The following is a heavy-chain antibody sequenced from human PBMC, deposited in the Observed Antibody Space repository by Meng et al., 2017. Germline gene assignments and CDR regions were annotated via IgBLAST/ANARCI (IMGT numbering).Heavy chain of an antibody. V-gene: IGHV4-4*02. CDR1: CGSISSRKG. Sequence: QLRLQDPGPGLGKPSGYLSIAYAVSCGSISSRKGWGWVRQPPGKGLEWIGEIYHSGSTNYTPSLKSRVTISVDKSKNQFSLKLSSVTAADTAVYYCARDGRSWDWGQGTLVTVSS. D-gene: IGHD7-27*01. CDR3: ARDGRSWD. J-gene: IGHJ4*02. CDR2: IYHSGST.